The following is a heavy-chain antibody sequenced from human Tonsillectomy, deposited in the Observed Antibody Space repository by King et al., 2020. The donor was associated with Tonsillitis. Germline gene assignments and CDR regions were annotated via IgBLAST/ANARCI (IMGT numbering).Heavy chain of an antibody. CDR2: IYTSGYT. CDR3: AREIIVGATKGWFDP. CDR1: DASISSGSHY. Sequence: QLQESGPGLVRPSQTLSLTCTASDASISSGSHYWSWIRQSAGKGLEWIGHIYTSGYTNYNPSLKSRVTMSVDPSKNQFSLKMTSVTAADTAIYYCAREIIVGATKGWFDPWGQGTLITVSS. J-gene: IGHJ5*02. V-gene: IGHV4-61*02. D-gene: IGHD1-26*01.